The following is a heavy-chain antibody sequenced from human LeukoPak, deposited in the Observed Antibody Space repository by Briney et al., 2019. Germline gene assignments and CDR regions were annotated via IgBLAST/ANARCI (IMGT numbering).Heavy chain of an antibody. CDR2: INPNSGGT. J-gene: IGHJ4*02. V-gene: IGHV1-2*06. CDR1: GYTLTGYY. D-gene: IGHD4-17*01. CDR3: ARIRLRSVTTVFDY. Sequence: ASVKVSCKASGYTLTGYYMHWVRQAPGQGLEWMGRINPNSGGTNYAQKFQGRVTMTRDTSISTAYMELSRLRPDDTAVYYCARIRLRSVTTVFDYWGQGTLVTVSS.